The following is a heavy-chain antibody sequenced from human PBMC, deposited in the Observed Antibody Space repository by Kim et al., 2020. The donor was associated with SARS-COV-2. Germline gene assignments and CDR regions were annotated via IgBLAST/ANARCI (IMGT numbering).Heavy chain of an antibody. Sequence: GGSLRLSCAASGFTFSSYSMNWVRQAPGKGLEWVSYISSSSDTIFYADSVKGRFTISRDDAKNSLYLQMNSLRDEDTAVYYCARGRTSLIGYWGQGTLVTVSS. CDR2: ISSSSDTI. CDR3: ARGRTSLIGY. V-gene: IGHV3-48*02. CDR1: GFTFSSYS. D-gene: IGHD2-21*01. J-gene: IGHJ4*02.